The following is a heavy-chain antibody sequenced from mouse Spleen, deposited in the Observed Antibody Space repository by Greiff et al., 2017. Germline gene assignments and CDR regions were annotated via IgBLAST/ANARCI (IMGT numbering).Heavy chain of an antibody. V-gene: IGHV1-15*01. J-gene: IGHJ3*01. Sequence: QVQLKESGAELVRPGASVTLSCKASGYTFTDYEMHWVKQTPVHGLEWIGAIDPETGGTAYNQKFKGKAILTADKSSSTAYMERRSLTSEDSAVYYCTITTATGFAYWGQGTLVTVSA. D-gene: IGHD1-2*01. CDR2: IDPETGGT. CDR3: TITTATGFAY. CDR1: GYTFTDYE.